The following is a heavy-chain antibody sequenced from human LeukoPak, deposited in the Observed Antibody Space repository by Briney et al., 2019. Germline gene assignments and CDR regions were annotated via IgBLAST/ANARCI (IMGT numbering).Heavy chain of an antibody. CDR2: ITSNGDSA. J-gene: IGHJ4*02. Sequence: GGSLRLSCAASGFTFSIYAMHWVRQAPGKGLEYVSAITSNGDSAYYANSVEGRFTISRDNSKNTLYLQMGSLRAEDTAVYYCAREYDLGLQYYFDYWGQGTLVTVSS. D-gene: IGHD3-3*01. CDR1: GFTFSIYA. V-gene: IGHV3-64*01. CDR3: AREYDLGLQYYFDY.